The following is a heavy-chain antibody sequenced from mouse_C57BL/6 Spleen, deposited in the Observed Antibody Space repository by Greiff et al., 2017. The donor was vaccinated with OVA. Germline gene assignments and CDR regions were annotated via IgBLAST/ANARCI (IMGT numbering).Heavy chain of an antibody. Sequence: VKLMESGAELVKPGASVKMSCKASGYTFTTYPIEWMKQNHGQSLEWIGDFHPYNDDTKYNEKFKGKATLTVEKSSSTVYLELSRLTSDDSAVYYCARRVLRGDYFDYWGQGTTLTVSS. CDR2: FHPYNDDT. J-gene: IGHJ2*01. D-gene: IGHD1-1*01. CDR3: ARRVLRGDYFDY. V-gene: IGHV1-47*01. CDR1: GYTFTTYP.